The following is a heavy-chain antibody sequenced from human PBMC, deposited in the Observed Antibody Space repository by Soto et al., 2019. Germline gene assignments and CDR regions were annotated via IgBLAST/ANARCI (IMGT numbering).Heavy chain of an antibody. CDR1: GYSFASQW. J-gene: IGHJ4*02. V-gene: IGHV5-10-1*01. Sequence: LGESLKISCKVSGYSFASQWISWVRQVPGKGQEWMGRIDLSESYTTYNPSFQGHVTFSADKSITTAYLQWRSLEASDTAIYYCATQGLTPYYFSYWGQGTLVTVSS. CDR3: ATQGLTPYYFSY. CDR2: IDLSESYT.